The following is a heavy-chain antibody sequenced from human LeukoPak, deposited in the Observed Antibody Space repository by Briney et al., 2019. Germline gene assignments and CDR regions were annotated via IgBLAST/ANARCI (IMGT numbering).Heavy chain of an antibody. D-gene: IGHD6-19*01. CDR1: GFTFSSYE. CDR2: ISSSGSTI. J-gene: IGHJ6*03. CDR3: AKDSSSGWGRNYMDV. Sequence: GGSLSLFCAVSGFTFSSYEMNWARQPPGKALEWGSYISSSGSTIYYADPEKGRFTNTRDNAKNSLYLQMNSLRAEDTALYYCAKDSSSGWGRNYMDVWGKGTTVTVS. V-gene: IGHV3-48*03.